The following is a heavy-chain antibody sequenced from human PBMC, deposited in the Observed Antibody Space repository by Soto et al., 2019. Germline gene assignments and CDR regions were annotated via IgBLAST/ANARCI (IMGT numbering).Heavy chain of an antibody. V-gene: IGHV1-46*01. CDR3: ARSQVGRPLDV. Sequence: ASVKVSCKASRYTFTNFYIHWLRQAPGQGLEWMGIINPSGGSTTYPQKFQRRVTMTRDTSTSTVYMELITLRSEDTAVYYCARSQVGRPLDVWGPGTTVTVSS. CDR2: INPSGGST. D-gene: IGHD1-26*01. J-gene: IGHJ6*02. CDR1: RYTFTNFY.